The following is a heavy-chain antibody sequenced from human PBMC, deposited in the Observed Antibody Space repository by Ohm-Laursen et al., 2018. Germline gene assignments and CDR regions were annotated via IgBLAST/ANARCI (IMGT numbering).Heavy chain of an antibody. D-gene: IGHD3-10*01. CDR1: GFTFSDYY. V-gene: IGHV3-11*01. J-gene: IGHJ6*02. CDR2: ISGSGRAM. Sequence: SLRLSCSASGFTFSDYYMSWIRQAPAKGLEWVSYISGSGRAMYYADSVKGRFTISRDNAKNSLYLQMNSLRAEDTAVYYCAKDMGPHITMVRGVIGPGGMDVWGQGTTVTVSS. CDR3: AKDMGPHITMVRGVIGPGGMDV.